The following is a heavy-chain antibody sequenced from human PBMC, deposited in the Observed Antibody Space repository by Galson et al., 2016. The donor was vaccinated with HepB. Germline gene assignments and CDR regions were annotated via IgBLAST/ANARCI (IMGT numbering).Heavy chain of an antibody. D-gene: IGHD3-16*01. Sequence: ETLRLSCAASGFTVSRNYMSWVRQAPGKGLEWVSTIYIGDDIFYADSVRGRFTISRDNSMNTVYLQMNNLRAEDTAVYYCARGSYGYGMDVWGQGTTVPVSS. CDR2: IYIGDDI. CDR3: ARGSYGYGMDV. J-gene: IGHJ6*02. V-gene: IGHV3-66*01. CDR1: GFTVSRNY.